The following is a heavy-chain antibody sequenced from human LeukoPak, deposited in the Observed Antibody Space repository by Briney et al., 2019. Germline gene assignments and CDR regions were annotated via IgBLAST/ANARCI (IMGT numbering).Heavy chain of an antibody. Sequence: GSLRLSCAASDFSFITYAMSWVRQAPGKGLEWVSTISGGGDATYYADSVKGRFTISRDNSKNTLYLQMNSLRVEDTAVYYCARDSSMLRGPLVIYYFDFWGQGTLVTVSS. CDR1: DFSFITYA. CDR2: ISGGGDAT. V-gene: IGHV3-23*01. CDR3: ARDSSMLRGPLVIYYFDF. J-gene: IGHJ4*02. D-gene: IGHD3-10*01.